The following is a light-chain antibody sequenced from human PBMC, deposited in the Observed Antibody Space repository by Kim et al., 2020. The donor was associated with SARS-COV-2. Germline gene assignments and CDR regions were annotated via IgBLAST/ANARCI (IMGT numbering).Light chain of an antibody. J-gene: IGLJ3*02. CDR1: MLAGKY. CDR2: RDT. V-gene: IGLV3-27*01. CDR3: FSASDNNLV. Sequence: SVSPGQTARITCSGDMLAGKYARWFQQKAGQAPVMVIYRDTERPSGIPGRFSGSTSGTTVTLTISGAQVEDEADYYCFSASDNNLVFGGGTKLTVL.